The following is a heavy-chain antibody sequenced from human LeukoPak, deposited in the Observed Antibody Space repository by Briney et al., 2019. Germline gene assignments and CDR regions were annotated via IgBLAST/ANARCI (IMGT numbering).Heavy chain of an antibody. J-gene: IGHJ4*02. CDR1: GYSLSSYG. Sequence: ASVKVSCKASGYSLSSYGITWVRQAPGQGLEWMGWISGYNDVTRYAQRFQGRVTMTTDTSTTTAYMELRSLRSDDTAVYYCAREGDHYDSSGYYREYWGQGTLVTVSS. V-gene: IGHV1-18*01. D-gene: IGHD3-22*01. CDR2: ISGYNDVT. CDR3: AREGDHYDSSGYYREY.